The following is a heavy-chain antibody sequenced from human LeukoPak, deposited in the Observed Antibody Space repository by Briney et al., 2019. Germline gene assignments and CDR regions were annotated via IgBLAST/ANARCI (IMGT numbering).Heavy chain of an antibody. J-gene: IGHJ4*02. V-gene: IGHV1-18*04. D-gene: IGHD2-15*01. Sequence: ASVKVSCKASGYTFTSYGIRWVRQAPGQGLEWMGWISAYNGNTNYAQKLQGRVTMTTDTSTSTAYMELRSLRSDDTAVYYCARNLGYCSGGSCYSPAGYFDYWGQGTLVTVSS. CDR3: ARNLGYCSGGSCYSPAGYFDY. CDR1: GYTFTSYG. CDR2: ISAYNGNT.